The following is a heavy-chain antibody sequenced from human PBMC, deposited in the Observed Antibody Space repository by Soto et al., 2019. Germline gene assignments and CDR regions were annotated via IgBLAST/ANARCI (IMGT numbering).Heavy chain of an antibody. Sequence: EVQLLESGGGLVQPGGSLRLSCAASGFTFSSYAMSWVRQAPGKGLEWVSAISGSGGSTYYADSVKGRFTISRDNSKNTLYLQMNSLRAEDTAVYYCAKDPAAVWRLGELSRDDYFDYWGQGTLVTVSS. V-gene: IGHV3-23*01. J-gene: IGHJ4*02. CDR3: AKDPAAVWRLGELSRDDYFDY. CDR2: ISGSGGST. CDR1: GFTFSSYA. D-gene: IGHD3-16*02.